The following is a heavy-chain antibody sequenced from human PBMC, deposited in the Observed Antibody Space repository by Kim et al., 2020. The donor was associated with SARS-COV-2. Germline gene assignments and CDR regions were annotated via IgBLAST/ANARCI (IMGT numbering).Heavy chain of an antibody. V-gene: IGHV3-74*01. J-gene: IGHJ3*01. CDR3: ARGPLLLRDAFDL. Sequence: SGSVKSRFPIARANAKNKLYLGMNSLRAGDTAVYYCARGPLLLRDAFDLWGRGTMVTVSS. D-gene: IGHD3-3*01.